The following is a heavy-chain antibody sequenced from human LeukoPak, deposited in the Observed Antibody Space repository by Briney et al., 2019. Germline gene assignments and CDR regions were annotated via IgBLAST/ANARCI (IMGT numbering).Heavy chain of an antibody. CDR3: ARVVYDSRGYYYEEYFQH. CDR1: GFTVSSNY. D-gene: IGHD3-22*01. CDR2: IYSGGST. Sequence: PGGSLRLSCAASGFTVSSNYMSWVRQAPGKGLEWVSVIYSGGSTYYADSVKGRFTISRDNSKNTLYLQMNSLRAEDTAVYYCARVVYDSRGYYYEEYFQHWGQGTLVTVSS. V-gene: IGHV3-53*01. J-gene: IGHJ1*01.